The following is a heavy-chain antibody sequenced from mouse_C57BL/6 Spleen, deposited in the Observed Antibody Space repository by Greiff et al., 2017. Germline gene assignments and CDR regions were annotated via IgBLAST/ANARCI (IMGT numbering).Heavy chain of an antibody. J-gene: IGHJ2*01. Sequence: QVQLQQPGAELVRPGSSVKLSCKASGYTFTSYWMHWVKQRPIQGLEWIGNIDPSDSETHYNQKFKDKATLTVDKSSSTAYMQLSSLTSEDSAVYYCAREASHSYYFDYWGKGTTLTVSS. CDR1: GYTFTSYW. D-gene: IGHD6-1*01. CDR2: IDPSDSET. CDR3: AREASHSYYFDY. V-gene: IGHV1-52*01.